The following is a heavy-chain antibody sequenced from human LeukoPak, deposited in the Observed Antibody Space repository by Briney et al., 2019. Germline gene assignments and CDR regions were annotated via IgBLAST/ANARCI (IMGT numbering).Heavy chain of an antibody. CDR3: ARSHSSRKIDY. CDR2: IYYSGST. Sequence: SETLSLTCTVSGGSISSYYWSWIRQPPGKGLEWIGYIYYSGSTNYNPSLKSRVTISVDTSKNQFSLKLSSVTAADTAVYYCARSHSSRKIDYWGQGTLVTVSS. CDR1: GGSISSYY. D-gene: IGHD6-13*01. V-gene: IGHV4-59*01. J-gene: IGHJ4*02.